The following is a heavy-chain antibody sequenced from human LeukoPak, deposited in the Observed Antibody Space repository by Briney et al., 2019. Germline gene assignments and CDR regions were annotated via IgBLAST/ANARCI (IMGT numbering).Heavy chain of an antibody. CDR1: RFTFSSYE. J-gene: IGHJ4*02. D-gene: IGHD1-26*01. V-gene: IGHV3-48*03. Sequence: PGGSLRLSCAASRFTFSSYEMNWVRQAPGKGLEWVSYISSSGSTIYYTDSVKGRFTISRDNAKNSLYPQMNSLRAEDTAVYYCARIVPLGDHFDYWGQGTLVTVSS. CDR2: ISSSGSTI. CDR3: ARIVPLGDHFDY.